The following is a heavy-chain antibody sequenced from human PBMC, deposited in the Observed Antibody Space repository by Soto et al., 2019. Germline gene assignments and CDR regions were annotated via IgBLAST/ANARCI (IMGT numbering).Heavy chain of an antibody. J-gene: IGHJ6*02. CDR3: ARRSQPYYYGMDV. V-gene: IGHV4-39*01. Sequence: QLQLQESGPGLVKPSETLSLTCTVSGGSISSSSYYWGWIRQPPGKGLEWIGSIYYSGSTYYNPSLKSRVTISVDTSKNQFSLKLSSVTAADTAVYYCARRSQPYYYGMDVWGQGTTVTISS. CDR2: IYYSGST. CDR1: GGSISSSSYY.